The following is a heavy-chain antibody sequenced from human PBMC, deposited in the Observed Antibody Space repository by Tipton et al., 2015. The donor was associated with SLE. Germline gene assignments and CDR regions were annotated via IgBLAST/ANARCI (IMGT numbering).Heavy chain of an antibody. V-gene: IGHV3-48*03. D-gene: IGHD2-8*02. CDR2: TSSKGTTI. Sequence: GSLRLSCAASGFIFSNYEMNWVRQAPGKGLEWVSYTSSKGTTIKYADSVKGRFTISRDNAKNSVYLQMNSLRAEDTALYYCAREDNTGYFAFDYWGQGTLVTVSS. CDR3: AREDNTGYFAFDY. CDR1: GFIFSNYE. J-gene: IGHJ4*02.